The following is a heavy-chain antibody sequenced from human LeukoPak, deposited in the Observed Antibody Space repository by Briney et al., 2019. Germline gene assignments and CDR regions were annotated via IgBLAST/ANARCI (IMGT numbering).Heavy chain of an antibody. Sequence: SETLSLTCTVSGGSISSYYWGWIRQPPGKGLEWIGYIHYTGSTDYNPSLKSRVTISVDTAKKQFSLRLSSVTAEDTAMYYCAGLLSSGYHAGNYWGQGILVTVSS. D-gene: IGHD3-22*01. V-gene: IGHV4-59*01. CDR2: IHYTGST. CDR1: GGSISSYY. CDR3: AGLLSSGYHAGNY. J-gene: IGHJ4*02.